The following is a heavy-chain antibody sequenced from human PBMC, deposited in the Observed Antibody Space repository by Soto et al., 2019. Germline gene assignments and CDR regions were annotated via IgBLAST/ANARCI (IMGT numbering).Heavy chain of an antibody. V-gene: IGHV4-59*01. Sequence: QVQLQESGPGLVKPSETLSLTCTVSGGSISSYYWSWIRQPPGKGLEWIGYIYYSGSTNYNPSLKSRVTISVDTSKNQFSLKLSSVTAADTAVYYCASGGYSGYDLVDYSGQGTLVTVSS. D-gene: IGHD5-12*01. J-gene: IGHJ4*02. CDR2: IYYSGST. CDR1: GGSISSYY. CDR3: ASGGYSGYDLVDY.